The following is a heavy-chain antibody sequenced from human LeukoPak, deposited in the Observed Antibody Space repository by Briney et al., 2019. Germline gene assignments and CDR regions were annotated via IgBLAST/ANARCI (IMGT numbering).Heavy chain of an antibody. CDR2: IYYSGST. V-gene: IGHV4-59*01. J-gene: IGHJ5*02. CDR3: ARHGTTGANLNWFDP. Sequence: SETLSLTCTDSGGSISSYYWSWIRQPPGKGLEWVGYIYYSGSTNYNPSLKSRVTLSVDTSKNQFSLKVSSATAADTAVYYCARHGTTGANLNWFDPWGQGTLVTVSS. D-gene: IGHD1-1*01. CDR1: GGSISSYY.